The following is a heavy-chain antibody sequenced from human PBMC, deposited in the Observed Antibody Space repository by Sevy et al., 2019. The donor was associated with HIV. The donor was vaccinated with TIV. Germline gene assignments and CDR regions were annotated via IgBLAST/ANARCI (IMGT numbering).Heavy chain of an antibody. Sequence: SETQSLTCAVSGDSISSNNYYWGWIRQSPGKGLEWIGIVYYTGTTYYNPSLKSRVTISVDTSKSQFSLRLSSVTAADTAVYFCAGSYYNFWNGYYNPFDSWGQGTLVTVSS. CDR3: AGSYYNFWNGYYNPFDS. J-gene: IGHJ4*02. D-gene: IGHD3-3*01. CDR2: VYYTGTT. V-gene: IGHV4-39*01. CDR1: GDSISSNNYY.